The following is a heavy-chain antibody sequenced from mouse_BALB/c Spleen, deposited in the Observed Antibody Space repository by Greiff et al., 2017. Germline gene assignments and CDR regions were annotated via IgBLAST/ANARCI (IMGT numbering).Heavy chain of an antibody. V-gene: IGHV5-12-2*01. CDR3: AREGGFYAMDY. CDR1: GFTFSSYT. CDR2: ISNGGGST. J-gene: IGHJ4*01. Sequence: EVKLQESGGGLVQPGGSLKLSCAASGFTFSSYTMSWVRQTPEKRLEWVAYISNGGGSTYYPDTVKGRFTISRDNAKNTLYLQMSSLKSEDTAMYYCAREGGFYAMDYWGQGTSVTVSS.